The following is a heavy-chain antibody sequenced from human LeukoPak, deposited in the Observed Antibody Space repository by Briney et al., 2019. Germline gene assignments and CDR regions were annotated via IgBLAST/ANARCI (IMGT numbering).Heavy chain of an antibody. J-gene: IGHJ4*02. CDR1: GFIFRNYA. Sequence: PGGSLRLSCGASGFIFRNYAMSWVRQAPGEGLEWVSGISDNGGGRYYADSVKGRFTISRDNSKNMLYLQMNSLRAEDTAVYYCAKVEATLDYAGYWGQGTLVTVSS. V-gene: IGHV3-23*01. CDR2: ISDNGGGR. D-gene: IGHD3/OR15-3a*01. CDR3: AKVEATLDYAGY.